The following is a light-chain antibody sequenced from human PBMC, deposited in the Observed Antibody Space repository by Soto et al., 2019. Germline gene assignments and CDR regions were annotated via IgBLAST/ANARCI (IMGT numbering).Light chain of an antibody. Sequence: SVRTPPPSASGSPGQSVTIACTGTSSDVGGYNYVSWYQQHPGKAPKLMIYEVSKRPSGVPDRFSGSKSGNTASLTVSGLQAEDEADYYCSSYAGSIYVFGTGTKVTVL. CDR1: SSDVGGYNY. CDR3: SSYAGSIYV. CDR2: EVS. J-gene: IGLJ1*01. V-gene: IGLV2-8*01.